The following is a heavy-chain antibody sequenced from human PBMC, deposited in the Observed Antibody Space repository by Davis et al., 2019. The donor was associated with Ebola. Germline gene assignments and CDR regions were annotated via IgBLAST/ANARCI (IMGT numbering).Heavy chain of an antibody. CDR1: GGSISSSSYY. D-gene: IGHD6-19*01. V-gene: IGHV4-39*01. Sequence: PSETLSLTCTVSGGSISSSSYYWGWIRQPPGKGLEWIGSIYYSGSTYYNPSLKSRVTISVDTSKNQFSLKLSSVTAADTAVYYCARQGRYSSGWYNYWGQGTLVTVSS. CDR3: ARQGRYSSGWYNY. J-gene: IGHJ4*02. CDR2: IYYSGST.